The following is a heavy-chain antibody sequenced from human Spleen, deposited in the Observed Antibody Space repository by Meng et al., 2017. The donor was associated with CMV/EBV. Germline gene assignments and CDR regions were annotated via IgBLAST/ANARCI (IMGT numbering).Heavy chain of an antibody. Sequence: GESLKISCAASGFTFSGSAMHWVRQASGKGLEWVGRIRSKADSYATVYAASVRGRFTISRDDSKNTAYLQMNSLKTEDTAVYYCTYAYSGTYYYYYGMDVWGQGTTVTVSS. V-gene: IGHV3-73*01. CDR3: TYAYSGTYYYYYGMDV. CDR1: GFTFSGSA. CDR2: IRSKADSYAT. J-gene: IGHJ6*02. D-gene: IGHD1-26*01.